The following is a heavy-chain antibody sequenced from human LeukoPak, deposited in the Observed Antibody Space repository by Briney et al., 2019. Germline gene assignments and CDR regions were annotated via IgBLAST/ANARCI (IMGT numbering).Heavy chain of an antibody. Sequence: GGSLRLSCAASGFTFSSYAMSWVRQAPGKGLECVSALSGSGDSTDYADSVKGRFTISRDNSKNTLYLQMNSLRAEDTAVYYCAKDQRRDYYDSSGFDYWGQGTLVTLSS. V-gene: IGHV3-23*01. CDR1: GFTFSSYA. CDR3: AKDQRRDYYDSSGFDY. CDR2: LSGSGDST. D-gene: IGHD3-22*01. J-gene: IGHJ4*02.